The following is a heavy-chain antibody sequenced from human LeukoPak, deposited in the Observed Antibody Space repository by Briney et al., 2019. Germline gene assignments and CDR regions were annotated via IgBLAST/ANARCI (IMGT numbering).Heavy chain of an antibody. CDR2: IKQGGGEK. CDR1: GLIFSNYW. D-gene: IGHD3-3*01. CDR3: ARESRSGLDY. J-gene: IGHJ4*02. V-gene: IGHV3-7*03. Sequence: PGGSLRLYCAASGLIFSNYWMNWVRLAPGKGLEWVANIKQGGGEKYFADSVKGRFSVSRDNARNSLYLQMNSLRAEDTAVYYCARESRSGLDYWGQGTLVAVSS.